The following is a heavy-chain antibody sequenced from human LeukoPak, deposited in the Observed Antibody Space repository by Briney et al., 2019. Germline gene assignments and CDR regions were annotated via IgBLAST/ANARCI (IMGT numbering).Heavy chain of an antibody. CDR3: ARSIAHTYYYYGMDV. D-gene: IGHD2-21*01. Sequence: GASVKVSCKASGYTFTSYYMHWVRQAPGQGLEWMGIINPSGGSTSYAQKFQGRVTMTRDTCTSTVYMELSSLRSEDTAVYYCARSIAHTYYYYGMDVWGQGTTVTVSS. J-gene: IGHJ6*02. CDR2: INPSGGST. V-gene: IGHV1-46*01. CDR1: GYTFTSYY.